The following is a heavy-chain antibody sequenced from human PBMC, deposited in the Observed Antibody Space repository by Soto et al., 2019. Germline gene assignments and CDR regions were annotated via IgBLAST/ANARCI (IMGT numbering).Heavy chain of an antibody. D-gene: IGHD2-21*01. CDR2: NYPGGKT. CDR3: ARLVGVALSP. J-gene: IGHJ4*02. CDR1: GGSISSGHYP. Sequence: PSETLSLTCAVSGGSISSGHYPWTWIRQPPGKGLEWIGYNYPGGKTYYSSSLKSRVTIALDTSKSLVSLRLTSVTAADTAVYFCARLVGVALSPWGQGTLVTVSS. V-gene: IGHV4-30-2*01.